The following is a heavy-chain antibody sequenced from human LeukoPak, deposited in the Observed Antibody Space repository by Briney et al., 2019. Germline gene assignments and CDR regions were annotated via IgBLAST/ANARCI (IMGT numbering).Heavy chain of an antibody. CDR3: AKNKYSSSWYNFDY. D-gene: IGHD6-13*01. J-gene: IGHJ4*02. V-gene: IGHV1-69*13. CDR1: GGTFSSYA. Sequence: SVKVSCKASGGTFSSYAISWVRQAPGQGLEWIGGIIPIFGTANYAQKFQGRATITADESTSTAYMELSSLRSEDTAVYYCAKNKYSSSWYNFDYWGQGTLVTVSS. CDR2: IIPIFGTA.